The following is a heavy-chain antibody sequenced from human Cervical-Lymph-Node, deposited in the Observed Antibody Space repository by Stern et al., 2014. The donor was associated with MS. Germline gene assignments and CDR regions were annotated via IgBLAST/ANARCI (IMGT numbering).Heavy chain of an antibody. Sequence: EVQLVESGGGLVKPGGSLRLSCAASGFTFSSYSMNWVRLAPGQGLEWVSSISSTGRNIYHADSLKGRFTISRDSAKKSLYLQMNSLRAEDTAVYYCARDYYFDYWGQGALVTVSS. CDR2: ISSTGRNI. V-gene: IGHV3-21*01. J-gene: IGHJ4*02. CDR3: ARDYYFDY. CDR1: GFTFSSYS.